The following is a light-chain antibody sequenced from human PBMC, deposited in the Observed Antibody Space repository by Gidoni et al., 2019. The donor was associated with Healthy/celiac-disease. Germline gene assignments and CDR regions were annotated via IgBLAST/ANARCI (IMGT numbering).Light chain of an antibody. V-gene: IGKV4-1*01. CDR2: WAS. J-gene: IGKJ2*01. Sequence: DIVMTQSPDSLAVSLGERATINCKSSQSDLYSSNNKNYLAWYQQTPGQPPKLLIYWASTRESGVPDLFSGSGSGTDFTLTISSLHAEDVAVYYCQQYYSTPVTFGQGTKLEIK. CDR1: QSDLYSSNNKNY. CDR3: QQYYSTPVT.